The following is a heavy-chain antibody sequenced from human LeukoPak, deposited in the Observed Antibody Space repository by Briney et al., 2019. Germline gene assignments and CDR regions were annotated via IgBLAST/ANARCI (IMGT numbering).Heavy chain of an antibody. D-gene: IGHD6-19*01. CDR2: IYYSGST. CDR3: ASPSGWAGYYGMDV. J-gene: IGHJ6*02. Sequence: SETLSLTCTVSGGSISSGDYSWSWIRQPPGKGLEWIGYIYYSGSTYYNPSLKSRVTISVDTSKNQFSLKLSSVTAADTAVYYCASPSGWAGYYGMDVWGQGTTVTVSS. CDR1: GGSISSGDYS. V-gene: IGHV4-30-4*01.